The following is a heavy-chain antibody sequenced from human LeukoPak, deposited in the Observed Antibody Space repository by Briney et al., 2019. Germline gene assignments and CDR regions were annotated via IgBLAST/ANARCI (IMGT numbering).Heavy chain of an antibody. V-gene: IGHV2-5*01. CDR2: IYWNDDK. Sequence: SGPTLVNPTQTLTLTCTFSGFSLSTSGVGVGWIRQPPGKALEWLALIYWNDDKRYSPSLKSRLTITKDTSNNQVVLTMTNMDPVDTATYYCAHRRSQWLELNWFDPWGQGTLVTVSS. CDR1: GFSLSTSGVG. J-gene: IGHJ5*02. CDR3: AHRRSQWLELNWFDP. D-gene: IGHD6-19*01.